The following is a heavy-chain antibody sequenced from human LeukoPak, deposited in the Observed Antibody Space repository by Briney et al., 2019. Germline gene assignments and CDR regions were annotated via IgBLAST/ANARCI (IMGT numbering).Heavy chain of an antibody. CDR1: GFTFSSYS. J-gene: IGHJ4*02. Sequence: GGSLRLSCAASGFTFSSYSMNWVRQAPGKGLEWVSSISSSSSYIYYADSVKGRFTISRDNAKNSLYLQMNSLRAEDTAVYYCARDSSSWYVSAFYFDYWGKGTLVTVSS. V-gene: IGHV3-21*01. D-gene: IGHD6-13*01. CDR2: ISSSSSYI. CDR3: ARDSSSWYVSAFYFDY.